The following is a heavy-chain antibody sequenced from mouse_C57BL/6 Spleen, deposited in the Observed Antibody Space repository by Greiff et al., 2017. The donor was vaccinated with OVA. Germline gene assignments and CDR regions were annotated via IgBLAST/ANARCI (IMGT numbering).Heavy chain of an antibody. CDR1: GFTFSDYG. CDR3: ARKELGLWFAY. J-gene: IGHJ3*01. Sequence: DVMLVESGGGLVKPGGSLKLSCAASGFTFSDYGMHWVRQAPEKGLEWVAYISSGSSTIYYADTVKGRFTISRDNAKNTLFLQMTSLRSEDTAMYYCARKELGLWFAYWGQGTLVTVSA. CDR2: ISSGSSTI. D-gene: IGHD4-1*01. V-gene: IGHV5-17*01.